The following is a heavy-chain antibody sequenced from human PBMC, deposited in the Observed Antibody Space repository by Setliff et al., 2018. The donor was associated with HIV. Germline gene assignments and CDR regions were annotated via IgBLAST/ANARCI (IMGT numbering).Heavy chain of an antibody. CDR1: GVTFSDHD. V-gene: IGHV3-72*01. J-gene: IGHJ6*03. D-gene: IGHD3-10*01. CDR3: ARGRLLWSGSYYYYYMDV. CDR2: IRYKDIGLGA. Sequence: PGGSLRLSCVVSGVTFSDHDMDWVRQVPGKGLEWVGRIRYKDIGLGAEYAASVKGRFTISRDDSKNSLYLQMNSLKTEDTAVYYCARGRLLWSGSYYYYYMDVWGKGTTVTVSS.